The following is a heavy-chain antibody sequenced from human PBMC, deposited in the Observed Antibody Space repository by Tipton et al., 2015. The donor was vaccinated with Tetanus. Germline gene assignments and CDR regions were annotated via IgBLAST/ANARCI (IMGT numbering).Heavy chain of an antibody. CDR1: AFTYRSHW. V-gene: IGHV3-7*03. D-gene: IGHD3-10*01. CDR3: AKTMIRGGYYFDY. Sequence: GSLRLSCVASAFTYRSHWMSWVRQAPGKGLEWVANINPDGSQKYYVDSVKGRFNISRDSAKNSLYLQMNSLRAEDTAVYYCAKTMIRGGYYFDYWGQGTLVTVSS. J-gene: IGHJ4*02. CDR2: INPDGSQK.